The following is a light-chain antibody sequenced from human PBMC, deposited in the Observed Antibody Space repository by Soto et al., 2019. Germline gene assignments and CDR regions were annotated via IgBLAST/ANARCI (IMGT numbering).Light chain of an antibody. CDR3: QQYNSFWT. J-gene: IGKJ1*01. Sequence: DIQMTQSPSTLSASVGDRVTITCRASQSISTWLAWYQQKPGKAPKLLIYDAFYLERGVPPRFSGSGSGTEFTLTISSLQSDDLATYYCQQYNSFWTFGQGTKVEI. CDR2: DAF. V-gene: IGKV1-5*01. CDR1: QSISTW.